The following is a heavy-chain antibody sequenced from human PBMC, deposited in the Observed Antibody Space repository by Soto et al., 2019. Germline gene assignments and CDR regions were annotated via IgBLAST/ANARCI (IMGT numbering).Heavy chain of an antibody. Sequence: GSGPTLVNPTETLTLTCTFSGFSLTSPGMCVSWIRQPPGKALEWLALIERDDDDKYYSTSLKTRLTISKDTRKNQVVLTMANMDPADTGTYYCARSIRGPRRFNGMGVWGQGTTVTVSS. CDR3: ARSIRGPRRFNGMGV. J-gene: IGHJ6*02. CDR1: GFSLTSPGMC. D-gene: IGHD1-20*01. V-gene: IGHV2-70*13. CDR2: IERDDDDK.